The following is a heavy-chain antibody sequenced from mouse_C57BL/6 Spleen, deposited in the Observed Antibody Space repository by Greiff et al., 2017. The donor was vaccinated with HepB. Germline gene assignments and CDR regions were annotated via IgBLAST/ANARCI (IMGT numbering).Heavy chain of an antibody. CDR1: GYSFTGYY. Sequence: VQLQQSGPELVKPGASVKISCKASGYSFTGYYMNWVKQSPEKSLEWIGEINPSTGGTTYNQKFKAKATLTVDKSSSTAYMQLKSLTSEDSAVYYCARLEYFDVWGTGTTVTVSS. J-gene: IGHJ1*03. V-gene: IGHV1-42*01. CDR3: ARLEYFDV. CDR2: INPSTGGT.